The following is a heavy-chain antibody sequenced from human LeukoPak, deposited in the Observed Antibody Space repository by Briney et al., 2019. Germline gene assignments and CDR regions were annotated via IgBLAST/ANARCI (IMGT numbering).Heavy chain of an antibody. Sequence: GDSVKVSCKVSGYTLTELSMHWVRQAPGKGLEWMGGFDPEDGETIYAQKIQGRVTMTEDTSTDTAYMELSSLRSEDTAVYYCATDLDTAMEYWGQGTLVTVSS. J-gene: IGHJ4*02. CDR2: FDPEDGET. CDR3: ATDLDTAMEY. D-gene: IGHD5-18*01. CDR1: GYTLTELS. V-gene: IGHV1-24*01.